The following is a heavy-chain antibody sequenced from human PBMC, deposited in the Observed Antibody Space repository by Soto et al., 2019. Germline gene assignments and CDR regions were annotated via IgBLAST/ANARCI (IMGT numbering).Heavy chain of an antibody. CDR3: ARRTAVAGTTDYFDY. Sequence: PSETLTLTCTVSGGTISSYYWSWIRQPPGKGLEWIGYIYYSGSTNYNPSLKSRVTISVDTSKKQFSLKLSSVTAADSAVYYCARRTAVAGTTDYFDYWGQGTLVTVSS. D-gene: IGHD6-19*01. V-gene: IGHV4-59*01. J-gene: IGHJ4*02. CDR1: GGTISSYY. CDR2: IYYSGST.